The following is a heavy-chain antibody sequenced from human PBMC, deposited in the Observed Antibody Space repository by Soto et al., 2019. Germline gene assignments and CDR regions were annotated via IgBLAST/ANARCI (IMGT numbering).Heavy chain of an antibody. V-gene: IGHV1-24*01. CDR3: ATKTGGYSYGLYYYYMDV. J-gene: IGHJ6*03. Sequence: GASVKGSCKVSGYTLTELSMHWVRQAPGKGLEWMGGFDPEDGETIYAQKFQGRVTMTEDTSTDTAYMELSSLRSEDTAVYYCATKTGGYSYGLYYYYMDVWGKGTTVTVSS. CDR1: GYTLTELS. D-gene: IGHD5-18*01. CDR2: FDPEDGET.